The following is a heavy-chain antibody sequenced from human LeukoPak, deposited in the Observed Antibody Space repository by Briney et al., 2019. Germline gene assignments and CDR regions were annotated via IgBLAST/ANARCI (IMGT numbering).Heavy chain of an antibody. CDR2: ISNDGHFK. Sequence: GGSLRLSCAASGFTFSTYTIHWVRQAPGKGLEWVAVISNDGHFKYYADSVKGRFTISRDNSKSTLFLQMNSLTIEDTAVYYCARETRLPHNDILINRRAFDIWGQGTTVTVSS. D-gene: IGHD3-9*01. J-gene: IGHJ6*02. CDR3: ARETRLPHNDILINRRAFDI. CDR1: GFTFSTYT. V-gene: IGHV3-30-3*01.